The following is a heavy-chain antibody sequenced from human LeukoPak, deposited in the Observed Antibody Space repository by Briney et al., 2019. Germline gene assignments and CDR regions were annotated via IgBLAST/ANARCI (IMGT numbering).Heavy chain of an antibody. CDR2: IYYSGST. J-gene: IGHJ3*02. CDR3: ASSGTPSYSAFDI. V-gene: IGHV4-59*01. Sequence: SETLSLTCTLSGGSISSYYWSWIRQPPGKGLEWIGYIYYSGSTNYNPSLKSRVTISVDTSKNQFSLKLSSVTAADTAVYYCASSGTPSYSAFDIWGQGTMVTVSS. CDR1: GGSISSYY. D-gene: IGHD1-1*01.